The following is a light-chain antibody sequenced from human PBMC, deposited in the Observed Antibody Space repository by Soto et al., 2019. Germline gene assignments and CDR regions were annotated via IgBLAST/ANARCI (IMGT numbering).Light chain of an antibody. Sequence: QSALTQPASVSGSPGQSITISCTGTSSDVGGYNYVSWYQQHPGKAPKLMIYDVSNRPSGVSNRFSGSKSGNTASLTISGLQAVDEADYYCNSYTSSRNYVFGTGTKVTVL. CDR3: NSYTSSRNYV. V-gene: IGLV2-14*01. CDR2: DVS. J-gene: IGLJ1*01. CDR1: SSDVGGYNY.